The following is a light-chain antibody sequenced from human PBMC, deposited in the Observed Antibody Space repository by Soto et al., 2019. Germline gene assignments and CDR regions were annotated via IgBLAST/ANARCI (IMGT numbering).Light chain of an antibody. CDR1: QSVSSRY. V-gene: IGKV3-20*01. J-gene: IGKJ5*01. CDR3: QQYGTSRPIT. Sequence: EIVLTQSPGTLSLSPGERAALSCRASQSVSSRYLAWYQHKPGQAPRLLIYGASSRATGIPDRFSGSGSGTDFTLTISRLEPEDFAVYYCQQYGTSRPITFGQGTRLEIK. CDR2: GAS.